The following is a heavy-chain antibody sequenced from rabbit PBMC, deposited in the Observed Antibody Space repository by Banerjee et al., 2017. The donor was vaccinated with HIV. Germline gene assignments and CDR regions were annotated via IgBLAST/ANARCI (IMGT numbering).Heavy chain of an antibody. Sequence: QEQLEESGGDLVKPEGSLTLTCTASGFSFSRLYYMCWVRQAPGKGLEWIACINTSSGSTVYATWAKGRFTISRTSSTTVALQMTSLTAADTATYFCARDRANSGGDYVAYEYVRLNLWGPGTLVTVS. J-gene: IGHJ4*01. CDR3: ARDRANSGGDYVAYEYVRLNL. CDR2: INTSSGST. CDR1: GFSFSRLYY. V-gene: IGHV1S45*01. D-gene: IGHD1-1*01.